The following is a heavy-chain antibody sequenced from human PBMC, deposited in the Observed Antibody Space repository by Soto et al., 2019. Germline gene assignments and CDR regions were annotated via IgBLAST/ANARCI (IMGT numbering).Heavy chain of an antibody. D-gene: IGHD2-2*02. CDR2: IYYNGDT. CDR3: ARDIRTLNCISTSCYSEMDV. CDR1: GGSVSSGSFF. V-gene: IGHV4-61*01. J-gene: IGHJ6*02. Sequence: QVQLQESGPGLVKPSETLSLTCTVSGGSVSSGSFFWSWIRQPPGKGLEWVGYIYYNGDTNYNPSLESRVTISVDTSKKQFSLKLSSVTAADTAVYFWARDIRTLNCISTSCYSEMDVWGQGTTVTVSS.